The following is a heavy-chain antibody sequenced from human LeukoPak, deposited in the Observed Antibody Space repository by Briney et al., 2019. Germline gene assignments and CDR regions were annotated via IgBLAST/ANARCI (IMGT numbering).Heavy chain of an antibody. CDR2: LYYSGKT. CDR1: GGSISSSTYY. J-gene: IGHJ6*03. Sequence: SDTLSLTCIISGGSISSSTYYWGWIRQPPGKGLEWIGTLYYSGKTYYNPSLKSRVTISVDTSKNQFSLNLSSVTAADTAVYYCARLGYYYYYMDVWGKGTTVTISS. V-gene: IGHV4-39*01. CDR3: ARLGYYYYYMDV.